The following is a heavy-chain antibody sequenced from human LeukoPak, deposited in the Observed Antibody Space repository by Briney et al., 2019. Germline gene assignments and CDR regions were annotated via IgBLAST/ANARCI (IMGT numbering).Heavy chain of an antibody. CDR2: INPGNGDT. D-gene: IGHD2-2*02. V-gene: IGHV1-3*03. Sequence: ASVKVSYNTSGYSFTSQDMHWVRRAPGQSLEWMGCINPGNGDTKYSQEFQGRVTITRDTSATTAYMELSSLRSDDMAVYYCTLYNYWGQGTLVTVSS. CDR1: GYSFTSQD. CDR3: TLYNY. J-gene: IGHJ4*02.